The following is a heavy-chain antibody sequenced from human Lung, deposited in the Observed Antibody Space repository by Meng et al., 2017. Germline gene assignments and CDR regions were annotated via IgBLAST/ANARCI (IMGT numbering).Heavy chain of an antibody. Sequence: EVHLVEFGGDLVKPGGSRSISCAASGFYFNNAWMSWVRQAPGKGLEWVGRIKSNTDGGTAEYAAPVTGRFTISRDDSKSTLYLQMSGLRIDDTGVYYCTWDDKAVSDYWGQGTLVTVSS. CDR2: IKSNTDGGTA. J-gene: IGHJ4*02. CDR3: TWDDKAVSDY. D-gene: IGHD1-26*01. CDR1: GFYFNNAW. V-gene: IGHV3-15*01.